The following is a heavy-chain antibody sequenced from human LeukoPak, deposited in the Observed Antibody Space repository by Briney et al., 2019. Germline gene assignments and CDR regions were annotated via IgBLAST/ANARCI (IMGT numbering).Heavy chain of an antibody. Sequence: SETLSLTCTVSGGSISSGGYYWSWIRQHPGKGLEWIGYIYYSGSTYYNPSLKSRVTISVDTSKNQFSLKLSSVTAADTAVYYCARDQSAAGYDYWGQGTLVTVSS. J-gene: IGHJ4*02. CDR2: IYYSGST. V-gene: IGHV4-31*03. CDR3: ARDQSAAGYDY. D-gene: IGHD6-13*01. CDR1: GGSISSGGYY.